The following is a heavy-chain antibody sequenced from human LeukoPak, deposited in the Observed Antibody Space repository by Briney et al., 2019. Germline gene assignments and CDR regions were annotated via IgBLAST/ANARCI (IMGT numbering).Heavy chain of an antibody. V-gene: IGHV3-66*01. Sequence: GGSLRLSCAASGVTVSSNYMSWVRQAPGKGLDWVSLIYSGGSTYYADSVKGRFTISRDNSKTTLYLQMNSLRVEDTAVYYCARDGSYGMDVWGQGTTVTVSS. D-gene: IGHD1-26*01. J-gene: IGHJ6*02. CDR3: ARDGSYGMDV. CDR2: IYSGGST. CDR1: GVTVSSNY.